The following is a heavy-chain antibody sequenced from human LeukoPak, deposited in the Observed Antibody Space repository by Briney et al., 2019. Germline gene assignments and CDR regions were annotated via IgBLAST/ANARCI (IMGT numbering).Heavy chain of an antibody. CDR1: GYTFSGYY. D-gene: IGHD2-2*01. Sequence: ASVKVSCKASGYTFSGYYINWVRQAPGQGLEWMGWLNPNSGGTDYAQKFQGRVTMTRDTSINTAYMELSRLTSDDTAVYYCAREELGYCSSASCRDWFDPWGLGTLVTVSS. V-gene: IGHV1-2*02. CDR2: LNPNSGGT. J-gene: IGHJ5*02. CDR3: AREELGYCSSASCRDWFDP.